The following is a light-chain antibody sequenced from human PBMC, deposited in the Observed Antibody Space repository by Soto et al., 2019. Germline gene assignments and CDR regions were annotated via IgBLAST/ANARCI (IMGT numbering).Light chain of an antibody. J-gene: IGLJ1*01. CDR3: TSYTTSSTYV. CDR1: SSEVDAYNF. Sequence: QSVLTQPASVSGSPGQSIAISCTGTSSEVDAYNFVSWYQRHPGKAPKLMIFDVSNRPSGVSNRFSGSKSGNTASLTISGLQAEDEADYYCTSYTTSSTYVFGTGTKVTVL. CDR2: DVS. V-gene: IGLV2-14*03.